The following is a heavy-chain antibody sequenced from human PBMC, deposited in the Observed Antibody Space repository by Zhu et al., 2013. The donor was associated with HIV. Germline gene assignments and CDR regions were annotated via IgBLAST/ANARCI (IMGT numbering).Heavy chain of an antibody. D-gene: IGHD3-10*01. Sequence: QVQLVQSGAEVKKPGASVIVSCKASGYTFTNYYIQWVRQAPGQGLEWMGLINPRDGGTIYPQKFQGRVTLTRDTFTSRVFMELSSLRSEDTAVYYCAREVRGSGSYSFDYWGQGTLVTVSS. J-gene: IGHJ4*02. CDR3: AREVRGSGSYSFDY. CDR1: GYTFTNYY. CDR2: INPRDGGT. V-gene: IGHV1-46*01.